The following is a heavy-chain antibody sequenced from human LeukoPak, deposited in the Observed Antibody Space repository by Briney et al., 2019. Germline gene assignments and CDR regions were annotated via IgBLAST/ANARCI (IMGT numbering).Heavy chain of an antibody. D-gene: IGHD3-10*01. Sequence: GGSLRLSCAASGSIFSNYWMSWVRQAPGMGLEWVANIKEDGSEKYYVDSVKGRFTISRDNTKNSLYLQMNSLRAEDMAVYYCARDGLAYYGLGSSRSFALDVWGQGTTVIVSS. CDR1: GSIFSNYW. CDR3: ARDGLAYYGLGSSRSFALDV. V-gene: IGHV3-7*03. J-gene: IGHJ6*02. CDR2: IKEDGSEK.